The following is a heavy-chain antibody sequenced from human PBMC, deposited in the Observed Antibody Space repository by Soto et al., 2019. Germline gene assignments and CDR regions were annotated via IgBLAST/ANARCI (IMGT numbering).Heavy chain of an antibody. J-gene: IGHJ4*02. CDR1: GYTFTNYW. Sequence: PGESLKISCKSSGYTFTNYWIGWVRQMPGKGLEWMGIINPGDSDTKYNPSFRGQVTISVDKSITTAYLQWSGLKASDSAMYYCARRSYFVGRPFDFWGQGTLVTVSS. V-gene: IGHV5-51*01. D-gene: IGHD3-10*01. CDR2: INPGDSDT. CDR3: ARRSYFVGRPFDF.